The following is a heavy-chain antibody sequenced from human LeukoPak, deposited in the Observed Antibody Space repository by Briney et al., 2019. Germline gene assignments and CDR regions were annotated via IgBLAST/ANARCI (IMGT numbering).Heavy chain of an antibody. J-gene: IGHJ4*02. CDR2: IYYSGST. V-gene: IGHV4-59*01. D-gene: IGHD3-22*01. CDR3: ARSYYDSSGYPAYYFDY. CDR1: GGSISSYY. Sequence: SETLSLTCTVPGGSISSYYWSWIRQPPGKGLEWIGYIYYSGSTNYNPSLKSRVTISVDTSKNQFSLKLSSVTAADTAVYYCARSYYDSSGYPAYYFDYWGQGTLVTVSS.